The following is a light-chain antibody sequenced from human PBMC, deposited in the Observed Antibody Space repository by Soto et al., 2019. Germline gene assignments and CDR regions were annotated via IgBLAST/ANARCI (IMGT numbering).Light chain of an antibody. J-gene: IGKJ1*01. CDR1: QSIGDW. CDR2: KAS. CDR3: QHYDSYSPPGT. V-gene: IGKV1-5*03. Sequence: DIQMTQSPSTLSASVGDRVSITCRASQSIGDWLAWYQQKPGKAPKLLIYKASNLQSGVPSRFSGSGSGTDFTLPISSLQPDDFATYYCQHYDSYSPPGTFGQGTKVDIK.